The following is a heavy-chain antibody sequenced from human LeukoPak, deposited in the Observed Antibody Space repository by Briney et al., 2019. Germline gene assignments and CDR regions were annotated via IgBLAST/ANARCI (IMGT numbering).Heavy chain of an antibody. D-gene: IGHD1-1*01. J-gene: IGHJ4*02. CDR3: ARLSGTSGTSSRVLHY. CDR2: ICGSGEDT. CDR1: GFTFSTYA. V-gene: IGHV3-23*01. Sequence: GGSLRLSCAASGFTFSTYAVIWVRQAPGKGLEWVSAICGSGEDTYYADSVRGRFTISRDNSENSLSLQMNRLRAEDTAVYHCARLSGTSGTSSRVLHYWGQGTLVTVSS.